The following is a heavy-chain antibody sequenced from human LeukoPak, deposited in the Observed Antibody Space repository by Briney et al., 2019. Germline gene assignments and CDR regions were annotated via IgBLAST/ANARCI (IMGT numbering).Heavy chain of an antibody. CDR2: ISAYNGNT. D-gene: IGHD1-26*01. CDR1: GGTFSSYA. V-gene: IGHV1-18*01. CDR3: ARDDIVGATNMDS. Sequence: ASVKVSCKASGGTFSSYAISWVRQAPGQGLERMGWISAYNGNTNYAQKLQGRVTMTTDTSTSTAYMELRSLRSDDTAVYYCARDDIVGATNMDSWGQGTLVTVSS. J-gene: IGHJ4*02.